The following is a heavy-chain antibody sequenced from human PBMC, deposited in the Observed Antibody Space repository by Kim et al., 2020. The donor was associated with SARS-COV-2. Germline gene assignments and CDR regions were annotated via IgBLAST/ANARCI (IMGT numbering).Heavy chain of an antibody. CDR2: ISSSSSTI. J-gene: IGHJ4*02. Sequence: GGSLRLSCAASGFTFSSYSMNWVRQAPGKGLEWVSYISSSSSTIYYADSVKGRFTISRDNAKNSLYLQMNSLRDEDTAVYYCARDPPLSWSSSWYTFFDYWGQGTLVTVSS. CDR1: GFTFSSYS. CDR3: ARDPPLSWSSSWYTFFDY. V-gene: IGHV3-48*02. D-gene: IGHD6-13*01.